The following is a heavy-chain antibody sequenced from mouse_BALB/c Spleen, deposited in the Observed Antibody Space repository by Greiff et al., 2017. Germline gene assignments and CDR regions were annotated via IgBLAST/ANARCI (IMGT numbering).Heavy chain of an antibody. CDR2: INPGSGGT. Sequence: QVQLQQSGAELVRPGTSVKVSCKASGYAFTNYLIEWVKQRTGQGLEWIGVINPGSGGTNYNEKFKGKATLTADKSSSTAYMQLSSLTSDDSAVYFCAREDGNYGGGFDYWGQGTTLTVSS. D-gene: IGHD2-1*01. CDR1: GYAFTNYL. J-gene: IGHJ2*01. CDR3: AREDGNYGGGFDY. V-gene: IGHV1-54*01.